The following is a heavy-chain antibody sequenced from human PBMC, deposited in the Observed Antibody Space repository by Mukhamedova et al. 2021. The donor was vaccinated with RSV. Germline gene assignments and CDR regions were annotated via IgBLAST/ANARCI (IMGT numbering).Heavy chain of an antibody. CDR1: GFTFGGYW. V-gene: IGHV3-74*03. J-gene: IGHJ5*02. CDR2: IEGDGSSS. Sequence: GFTFGGYWMHWVRQAPGKGLVWVSRIEGDGSSSTYADSVKGRFTISRDHAKSTLYLQMDGLRAEDTAVYYCAKSDWFDTWGPGTLV. CDR3: AKSDWFDT.